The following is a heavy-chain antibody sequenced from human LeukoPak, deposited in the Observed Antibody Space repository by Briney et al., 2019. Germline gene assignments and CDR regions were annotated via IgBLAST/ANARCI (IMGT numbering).Heavy chain of an antibody. D-gene: IGHD3-22*01. CDR1: GFTFSSYA. V-gene: IGHV3-23*01. Sequence: GGSLRLPCAASGFTFSSYAMSWVRQAPGKGLEWVSAISGSGGSTYYADSVKGRFTISRDNSKNTLYLQMNSLRAEDTAVYYCAKVGGRYYYDSSGYPTQYFQHWGQGTLVTVSS. CDR3: AKVGGRYYYDSSGYPTQYFQH. J-gene: IGHJ1*01. CDR2: ISGSGGST.